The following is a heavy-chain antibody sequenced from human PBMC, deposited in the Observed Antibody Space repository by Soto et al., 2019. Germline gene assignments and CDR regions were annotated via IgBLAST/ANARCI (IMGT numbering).Heavy chain of an antibody. D-gene: IGHD5-18*01. J-gene: IGHJ4*02. Sequence: QVQLVESGGGVVQPGRSLRLSCAASGFTFSSYGMHWVRQAPGKGLEWVAVIWYDGSNKYYADSVKGRFTISRDNSKNTLYLQMNSLRAEDTAVYYCAREGNVDTALTLDYWGQGTLVTVSS. CDR2: IWYDGSNK. V-gene: IGHV3-33*01. CDR3: AREGNVDTALTLDY. CDR1: GFTFSSYG.